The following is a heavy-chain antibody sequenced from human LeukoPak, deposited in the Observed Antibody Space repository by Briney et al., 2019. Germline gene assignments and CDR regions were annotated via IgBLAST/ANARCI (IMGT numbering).Heavy chain of an antibody. V-gene: IGHV1-69*13. D-gene: IGHD6-19*01. J-gene: IGHJ4*02. CDR3: ARVGYSSGTDY. Sequence: SVTVSCTASGGTFSSYAISWVRQAPGQGLEWMGGIIPIFGTANYAQKFQGRVTITADESTSTAYMELSSLRSGDTAVYYCARVGYSSGTDYWGQGTLVTVSS. CDR2: IIPIFGTA. CDR1: GGTFSSYA.